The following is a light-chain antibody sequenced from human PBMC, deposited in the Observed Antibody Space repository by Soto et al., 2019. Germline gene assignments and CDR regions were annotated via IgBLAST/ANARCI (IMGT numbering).Light chain of an antibody. V-gene: IGKV1-9*01. CDR1: QAVSSY. Sequence: IQLTQSPSSLPASVGDRVTITCRASQAVSSYLALYQQKPGMAPKLLIYGASTLQSGVPPRFSGSGSGTDFTLTINALQPEDSATYFCQQVETYPWTFGQGTKVDIK. J-gene: IGKJ1*01. CDR2: GAS. CDR3: QQVETYPWT.